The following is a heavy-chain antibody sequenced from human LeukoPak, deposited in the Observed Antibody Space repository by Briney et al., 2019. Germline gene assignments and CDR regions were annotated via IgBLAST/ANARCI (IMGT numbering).Heavy chain of an antibody. V-gene: IGHV3-13*01. CDR2: IGPAGDT. Sequence: GGSPRLSCAVSGFTFSSHDMHWVRQVTGKSLEWVSAIGPAGDTYYPTSVKGRFTVSRENAKNSLYLQMNSLRAGGTAVYYCARGRSRATITWYIDLWGRGTLVTVSS. J-gene: IGHJ2*01. CDR3: ARGRSRATITWYIDL. D-gene: IGHD1-14*01. CDR1: GFTFSSHD.